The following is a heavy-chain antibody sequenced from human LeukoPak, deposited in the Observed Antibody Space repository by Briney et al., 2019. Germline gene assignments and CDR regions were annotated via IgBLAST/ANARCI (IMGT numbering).Heavy chain of an antibody. J-gene: IGHJ5*02. V-gene: IGHV4-34*01. CDR3: ARGEDYYGP. Sequence: SETLSFTCAADGGSFSGYYWSWIRQPPGRGLEWIGEINHSGSTNYNPSLKSRVTISVDTSKNQFSLKLSSVTAADSAVYYCARGEDYYGPWGQGTLVTVSS. CDR2: INHSGST. CDR1: GGSFSGYY. D-gene: IGHD3-10*01.